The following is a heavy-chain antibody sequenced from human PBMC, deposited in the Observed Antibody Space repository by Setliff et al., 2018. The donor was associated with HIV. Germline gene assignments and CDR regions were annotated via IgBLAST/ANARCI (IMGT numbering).Heavy chain of an antibody. Sequence: PSETLSLTCTVPGGSISSSSYFWGWIRQPPGKGLEWIGSIYYSGTTYYNPSLKSRVTISVDTSKNQFSLKLSSVTAADTAVYYCASPLFSYGPLAYWGQGTLVTVSS. D-gene: IGHD3-16*01. J-gene: IGHJ4*02. CDR2: IYYSGTT. CDR1: GGSISSSSYF. CDR3: ASPLFSYGPLAY. V-gene: IGHV4-39*01.